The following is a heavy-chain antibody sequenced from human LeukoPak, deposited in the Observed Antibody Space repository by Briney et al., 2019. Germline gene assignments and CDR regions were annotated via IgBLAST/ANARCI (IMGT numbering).Heavy chain of an antibody. V-gene: IGHV3-30*18. CDR2: LSYEGTSK. CDR1: GFNFSNYA. D-gene: IGHD3-22*01. J-gene: IGHJ3*02. Sequence: GGSLRLSCAASGFNFSNYAMHWVRQAPGKGLEWVAALSYEGTSKYYADSVKGRFIISRDNSRNTLYLQMDSLRAEDSAVYSCAKVHVVVAINDGLDIWGQGTTVTVSS. CDR3: AKVHVVVAINDGLDI.